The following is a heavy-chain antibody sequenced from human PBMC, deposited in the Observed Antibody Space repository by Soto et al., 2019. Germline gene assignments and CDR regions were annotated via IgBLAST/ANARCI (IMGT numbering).Heavy chain of an antibody. CDR2: IYTGGST. Sequence: EVQLVETGGDLIQPGGSLRLSCVASGLTVSTNSMSWVRQAPGKGLEWVSVIYTGGSTYYADSVKGRFTISRDNSKNTLYLQMNSLRVEDTAVYYCARGGGSYYWGQGTLVTVSS. CDR1: GLTVSTNS. V-gene: IGHV3-53*02. D-gene: IGHD1-26*01. J-gene: IGHJ4*02. CDR3: ARGGGSYY.